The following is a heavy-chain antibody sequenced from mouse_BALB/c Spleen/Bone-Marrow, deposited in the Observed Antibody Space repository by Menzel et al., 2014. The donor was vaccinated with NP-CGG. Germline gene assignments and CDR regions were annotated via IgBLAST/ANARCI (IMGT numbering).Heavy chain of an antibody. CDR3: ARGDTTATHWYFDV. CDR2: ISCYNGAT. J-gene: IGHJ1*01. V-gene: IGHV1S34*01. D-gene: IGHD1-2*01. CDR1: GYSFTGYY. Sequence: LVKTGASVKISCKASGYSFTGYYMHWVKQSHGKSPEWIGYISCYNGATSHNQKFKGKATFTVDTPSSTAYMQFNSLTSEDSAVYYCARGDTTATHWYFDVWGAGTTVTVSS.